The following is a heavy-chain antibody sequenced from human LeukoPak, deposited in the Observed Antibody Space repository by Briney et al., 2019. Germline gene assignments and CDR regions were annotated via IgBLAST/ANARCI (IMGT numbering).Heavy chain of an antibody. Sequence: SETLSLTCTVSGSSISSYYWSWIRQPPGKGLEWIGYIYYSGSTNYNPSLKSRVTISVDTSKNQFSLKLSSVTAADTAVYYCARFIIVVVPAARDYYYYMDVWGKGTTVTVSS. CDR3: ARFIIVVVPAARDYYYYMDV. J-gene: IGHJ6*03. V-gene: IGHV4-59*01. D-gene: IGHD2-2*01. CDR2: IYYSGST. CDR1: GSSISSYY.